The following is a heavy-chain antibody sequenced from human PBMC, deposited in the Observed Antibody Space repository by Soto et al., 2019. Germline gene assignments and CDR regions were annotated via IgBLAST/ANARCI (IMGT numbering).Heavy chain of an antibody. CDR1: GFNFRAFA. V-gene: IGHV3-23*01. CDR3: AYRARGYSRSFVDS. CDR2: ISGGAGNA. D-gene: IGHD6-13*01. Sequence: GSLRLSCAASGFNFRAFAMSWVRQAPGKGLEWISEISGGAGNAFFADSVKGRFTISRDNSMNTLYLQMNSLRAEDTAMYYCAYRARGYSRSFVDSWGQGALVTVSS. J-gene: IGHJ5*01.